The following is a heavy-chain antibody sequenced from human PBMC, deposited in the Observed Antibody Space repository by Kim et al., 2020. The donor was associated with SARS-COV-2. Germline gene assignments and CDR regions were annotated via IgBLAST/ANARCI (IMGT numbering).Heavy chain of an antibody. CDR3: AKFNRDDFWNTWFDP. J-gene: IGHJ5*02. CDR1: GLIFADSD. Sequence: GGSLRLSCAASGLIFADSDIHWVRQAPGKGLEWVALISSDGGEKFYADSVQGRFTISRDNSKRTLFLQLTSLRVEDTAVYYCAKFNRDDFWNTWFDPWGQGTLVTVSS. V-gene: IGHV3-30*18. CDR2: ISSDGGEK. D-gene: IGHD3-3*01.